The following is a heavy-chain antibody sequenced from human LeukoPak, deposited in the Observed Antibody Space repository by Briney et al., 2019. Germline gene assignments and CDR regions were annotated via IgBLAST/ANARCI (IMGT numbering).Heavy chain of an antibody. J-gene: IGHJ6*03. CDR2: TRNKANSYTT. D-gene: IGHD2-2*01. CDR3: ARDHWFGIVVVPAANYYYMDV. V-gene: IGHV3-72*01. CDR1: GFTFSDHY. Sequence: GGSLRLSCAASGFTFSDHYMDWVRQAPGKGLGWVGRTRNKANSYTTEYAASVKGRFTISRDDSKNSLYLQMNSLRAEDTAVYYCARDHWFGIVVVPAANYYYMDVWGKGTTVTVSS.